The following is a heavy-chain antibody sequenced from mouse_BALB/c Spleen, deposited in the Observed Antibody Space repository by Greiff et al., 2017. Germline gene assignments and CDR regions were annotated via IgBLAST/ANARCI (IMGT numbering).Heavy chain of an antibody. J-gene: IGHJ4*01. Sequence: QVQLKQSGADLVKPGASVKMSCKASGYTFTSYTMHWVKQRPGQGLEWIGYINPSSGNTNYNQKFKDKATLTADKSSSTAYMQLSSLTSEDSAVYYCARLGTVGAMDYWGQGTSVTVSS. D-gene: IGHD2-14*01. V-gene: IGHV1S26*01. CDR3: ARLGTVGAMDY. CDR2: INPSSGNT. CDR1: GYTFTSYT.